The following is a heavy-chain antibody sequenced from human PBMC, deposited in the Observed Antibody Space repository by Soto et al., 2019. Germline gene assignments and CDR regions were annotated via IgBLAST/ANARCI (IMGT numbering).Heavy chain of an antibody. CDR1: GYTFTSYG. Sequence: ASVKVSCKASGYTFTSYGISWVRQAPGQGLEWMGWISAYNGNTNYAQKLQGRVTMTTDTSTSTAYMELRSLRSDDTAVYYCARVRYQLLWFWFDPWGQGTLVTVAS. V-gene: IGHV1-18*01. J-gene: IGHJ5*02. D-gene: IGHD2-2*01. CDR3: ARVRYQLLWFWFDP. CDR2: ISAYNGNT.